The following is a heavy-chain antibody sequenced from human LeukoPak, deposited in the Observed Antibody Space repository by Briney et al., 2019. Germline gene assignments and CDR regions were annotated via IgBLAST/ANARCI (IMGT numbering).Heavy chain of an antibody. CDR3: ARDREAGQGLDDY. Sequence: GGSLRLSCAASGFTFSSYSMNWVPQAPGQGLGWVSSISGTSTYIYYADSVRGRFTIYRDNAKNSLYLQMSSLRAEDTAVYYCARDREAGQGLDDYWGQGTLVTVSS. D-gene: IGHD6-19*01. J-gene: IGHJ4*02. CDR2: ISGTSTYI. CDR1: GFTFSSYS. V-gene: IGHV3-21*01.